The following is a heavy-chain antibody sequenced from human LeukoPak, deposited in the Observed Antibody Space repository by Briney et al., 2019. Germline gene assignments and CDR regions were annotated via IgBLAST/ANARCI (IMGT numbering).Heavy chain of an antibody. CDR3: AKDSRGYTYGIFDY. D-gene: IGHD5-18*01. CDR2: ISGSGGST. CDR1: GLAFISYG. Sequence: SLRRYSATSGLAFISYGMSVVRRAPRKGLKWVSGISGSGGSTYYVDSVKGRFTISRDNSKNTLYLQMSSLRAEDTAVYYCAKDSRGYTYGIFDYWGQGTLVTVSS. J-gene: IGHJ4*02. V-gene: IGHV3-23*01.